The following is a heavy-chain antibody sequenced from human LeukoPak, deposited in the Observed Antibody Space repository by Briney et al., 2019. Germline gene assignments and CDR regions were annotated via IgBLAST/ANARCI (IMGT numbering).Heavy chain of an antibody. CDR1: GGTLSSYV. J-gene: IGHJ4*02. D-gene: IGHD1-26*01. V-gene: IGHV1-69*04. CDR3: ARDWPIGGSYNFDY. CDR2: IITILSIA. Sequence: SSVKVSCKSSGGTLSSYVISWVRQAPGQGLEWMGRIITILSIANYAQKFQGTVTINTDKSTSTAYMELSSLRSEDTAVYYCARDWPIGGSYNFDYWGQGTLVTVSS.